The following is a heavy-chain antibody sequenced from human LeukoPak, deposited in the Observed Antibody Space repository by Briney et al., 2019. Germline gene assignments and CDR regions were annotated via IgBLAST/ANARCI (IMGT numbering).Heavy chain of an antibody. CDR3: ARXXGFYXGSGNDVGXXX. D-gene: IGHD3-22*01. CDR1: GCTFPTYW. Sequence: GESLKISCKGFGCTFPTYWIAWVRQMPGKGLEWMGIIYPDDSDTRYSPPFQGHVTISADKSISTAYLQWNSLEGADTAMYYXARXXGFYXGSGNDVGXXXWGQGXLXTVSS. CDR2: IYPDDSDT. V-gene: IGHV5-51*01. J-gene: IGHJ4*02.